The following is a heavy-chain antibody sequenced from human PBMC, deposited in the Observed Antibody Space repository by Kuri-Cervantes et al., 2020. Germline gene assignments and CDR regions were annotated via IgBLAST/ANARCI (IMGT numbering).Heavy chain of an antibody. CDR2: IYYSGST. D-gene: IGHD6-19*01. CDR1: GGSISSGGYY. V-gene: IGHV4-61*08. J-gene: IGHJ6*02. Sequence: SETLSLTCTVSGGSISSGGYYWSWIRQHPGKGLEWIGYIYYSGSTNYNPSLKSRVTISVDTSKNQFSLKLSSVTAADTAVYYCAGYSSGWRYYYYGMDVWGQGTTVTVSS. CDR3: AGYSSGWRYYYYGMDV.